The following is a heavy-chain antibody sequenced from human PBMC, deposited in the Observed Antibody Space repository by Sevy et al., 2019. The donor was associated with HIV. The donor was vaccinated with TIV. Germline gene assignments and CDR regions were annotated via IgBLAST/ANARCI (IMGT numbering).Heavy chain of an antibody. CDR3: ARGGYHYGTAADYALGS. CDR1: GFTFSSYA. CDR2: ISYDGSNK. V-gene: IGHV3-30-3*01. D-gene: IGHD3-10*01. Sequence: GGSLRLSCAASGFTFSSYAMHWVRQAPGKGLEWVAVISYDGSNKYYADSVKGRFTISRDNSKNTLYLHMNNVRVEDTAVYYCARGGYHYGTAADYALGSWGQGTLVSASS. J-gene: IGHJ4*02.